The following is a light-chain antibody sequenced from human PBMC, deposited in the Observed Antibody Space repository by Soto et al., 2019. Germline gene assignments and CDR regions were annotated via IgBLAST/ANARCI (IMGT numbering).Light chain of an antibody. Sequence: EIVMTQSPDTLSVSPGERATLSCRASQSVSSKLAWYQQKPGQTPRLLIYDGSTRVTGIPARFSGSGSGTEFTLTISSLQSEDFVVYYCQQYNNWPPWTFGQGTTVEIK. CDR3: QQYNNWPPWT. J-gene: IGKJ1*01. CDR2: DGS. CDR1: QSVSSK. V-gene: IGKV3-15*01.